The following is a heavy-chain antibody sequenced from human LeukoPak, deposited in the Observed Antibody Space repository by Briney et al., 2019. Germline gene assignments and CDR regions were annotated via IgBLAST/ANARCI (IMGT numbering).Heavy chain of an antibody. J-gene: IGHJ4*02. CDR3: ATGGRRYYAD. CDR1: GFMLSSNT. V-gene: IGHV3-7*01. CDR2: MKEDGNEK. Sequence: GGSLRLSCVVSGFMLSSNTMTWVRQAPGKVLEWVANMKEDGNEKHYVDSVKGRFTISRDNAKNSLYLQMNSLRAEDTAVYYCATGGRRYYADWGQGTLVTVSS. D-gene: IGHD2/OR15-2a*01.